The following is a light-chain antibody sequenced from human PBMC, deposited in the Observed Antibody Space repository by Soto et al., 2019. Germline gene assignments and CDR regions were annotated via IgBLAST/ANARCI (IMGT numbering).Light chain of an antibody. CDR3: QQYHIYSWT. CDR1: QDIGTW. J-gene: IGKJ1*01. V-gene: IGKV1-5*03. Sequence: DIQMTQSRSTLSASVGDRVTITFRASQDIGTWLAWYQQKPEKAPKVLIYRASHLESGVPSRFSASGSGTEFSLTINSLQADDFATYYCQQYHIYSWTFGQGTKVDIK. CDR2: RAS.